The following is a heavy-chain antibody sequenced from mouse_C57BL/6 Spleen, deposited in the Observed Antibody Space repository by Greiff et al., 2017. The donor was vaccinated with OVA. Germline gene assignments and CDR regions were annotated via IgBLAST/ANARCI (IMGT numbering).Heavy chain of an antibody. D-gene: IGHD1-1*01. Sequence: EVQRVESGPELVKPGASVKMSCTASGYTFTDYNMPWVKQIHGKSLEWIGYINPNNGGTSYTQQFKGKAKLPVNKSSSTAYMELRSLTSEDSAVYYGARRSTTVVDYWGQGTTLTVSS. CDR1: GYTFTDYN. J-gene: IGHJ2*01. CDR2: INPNNGGT. CDR3: ARRSTTVVDY. V-gene: IGHV1-22*01.